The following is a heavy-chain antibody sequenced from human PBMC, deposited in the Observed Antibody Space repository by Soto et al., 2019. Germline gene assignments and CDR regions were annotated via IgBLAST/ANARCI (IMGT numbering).Heavy chain of an antibody. CDR3: ARSFRGSVRGPCVH. D-gene: IGHD3-10*01. Sequence: EVQLVESGGGLVKPGGSLRLSCVGSDFAFTGYTFNWVRQAPGKGLEWVSSISSSGTHIYYADSVKGRFTISRDNAEKSLYLQMDGLRVEDTAVYYCARSFRGSVRGPCVHWGQGTLVTVSS. CDR1: DFAFTGYT. J-gene: IGHJ4*02. V-gene: IGHV3-21*01. CDR2: ISSSGTHI.